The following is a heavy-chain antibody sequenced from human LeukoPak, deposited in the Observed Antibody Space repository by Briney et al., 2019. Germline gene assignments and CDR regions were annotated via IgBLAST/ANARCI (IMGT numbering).Heavy chain of an antibody. V-gene: IGHV3-74*01. D-gene: IGHD3-22*01. CDR1: GFTFSSYW. J-gene: IGHJ4*02. Sequence: GGSLRLSCAASGFTFSSYWMHWVRQAPGKGLVWVSRINSDGSSTSYADSVKGRFTISRDNAKNTLYLQMNSLRAEDTAVYYCAKGYYYDSSGYYYGPDYFDYWGQGTLVTVSS. CDR2: INSDGSST. CDR3: AKGYYYDSSGYYYGPDYFDY.